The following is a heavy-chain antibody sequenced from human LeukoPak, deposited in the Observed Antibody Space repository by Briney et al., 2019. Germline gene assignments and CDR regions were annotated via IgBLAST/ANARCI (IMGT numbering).Heavy chain of an antibody. Sequence: KPSETLSLTCTVSGGSISSGSYYWGWIRQPPGKGLEWIGSIYYSGSTYYNPSLKSRVTISVDTSKNQFSLKLSSVAAADTAVYYCARLGGGIKKSSWPDYWGQGTLVTVSS. CDR3: ARLGGGIKKSSWPDY. D-gene: IGHD6-13*01. V-gene: IGHV4-39*01. J-gene: IGHJ4*02. CDR2: IYYSGST. CDR1: GGSISSGSYY.